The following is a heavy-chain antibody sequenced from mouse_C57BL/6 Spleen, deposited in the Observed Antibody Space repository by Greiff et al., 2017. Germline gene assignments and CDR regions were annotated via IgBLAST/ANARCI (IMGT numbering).Heavy chain of an antibody. D-gene: IGHD1-1*01. CDR1: GFTFSDYG. Sequence: EVQVVESGGGLVKPGGSLKLSCAASGFTFSDYGMHWVRQAPEKGLEWVAYISSGSSTIYYAETVKGRFTISRDNAKNTLVLQMTSLRSEYTAMYYCARLITSKAMDYWGQGTSVTVSS. J-gene: IGHJ4*01. CDR3: ARLITSKAMDY. CDR2: ISSGSSTI. V-gene: IGHV5-17*01.